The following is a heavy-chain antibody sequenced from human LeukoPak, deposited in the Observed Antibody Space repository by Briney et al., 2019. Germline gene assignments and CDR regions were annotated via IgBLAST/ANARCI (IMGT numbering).Heavy chain of an antibody. CDR3: ARDYYYYDSSGYVANYFDY. D-gene: IGHD3-22*01. V-gene: IGHV1-46*01. CDR1: GYTFTNYY. Sequence: ASVKVSCKASGYTFTNYYMHWVRQAPGQGLEWMGIINPSGSSTSYAQKFQGRVTMTRDTSTSTVYMELNSLRSEDTAVYYCARDYYYYDSSGYVANYFDYWGQGTLVTVSS. J-gene: IGHJ4*02. CDR2: INPSGSST.